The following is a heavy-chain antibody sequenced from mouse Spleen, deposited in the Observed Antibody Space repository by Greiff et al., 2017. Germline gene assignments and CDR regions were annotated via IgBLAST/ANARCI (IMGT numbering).Heavy chain of an antibody. J-gene: IGHJ3*01. CDR1: GYTFTSYW. CDR2: IDPSDSYT. CDR3: ARGDTPAGFAY. Sequence: QVQLQQPGAELVKPGASVKLSCKASGYTFTSYWMQWVKQRPGQGLEWIGEIDPSDSYTNYNQKFKGKATLTVDTSSSTAYMQLSSLTSEDSAVYYCARGDTPAGFAYWGQGTLVTVSA. V-gene: IGHV1-50*01.